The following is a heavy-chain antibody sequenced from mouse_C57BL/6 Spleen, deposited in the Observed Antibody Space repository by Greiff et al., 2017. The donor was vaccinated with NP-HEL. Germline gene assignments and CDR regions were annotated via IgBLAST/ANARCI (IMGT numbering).Heavy chain of an antibody. CDR3: ARDQGY. CDR1: GYSITSGYY. Sequence: EVQLQQSGPGLVKPSQSLSLTCSVTGYSITSGYYWNWIRQSPGNKLEWMGYISYDGSNNYNPTLKNRISITRDTSKNQFFLKLNSVTTEDTATYYCARDQGYWGQGTTLTVSS. D-gene: IGHD3-2*02. V-gene: IGHV3-6*01. CDR2: ISYDGSN. J-gene: IGHJ2*01.